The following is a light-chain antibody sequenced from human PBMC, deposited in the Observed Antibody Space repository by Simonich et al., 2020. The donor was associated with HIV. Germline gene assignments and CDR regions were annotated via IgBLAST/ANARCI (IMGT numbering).Light chain of an antibody. CDR1: QSISTW. CDR2: KAA. J-gene: IGKJ2*01. Sequence: DIQMTQSPSSLSASVGDRVTITCRASQSISTWLAWYQQKPGKAPKILSYKAASLESGVPSRFSGSGSGTEFTLTISSLQPDDFATYYCQQYNSYPMYTFGQGTKLEIK. V-gene: IGKV1-5*03. CDR3: QQYNSYPMYT.